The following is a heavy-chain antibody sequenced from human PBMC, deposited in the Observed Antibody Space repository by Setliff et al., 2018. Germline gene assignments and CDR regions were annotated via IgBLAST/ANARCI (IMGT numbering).Heavy chain of an antibody. CDR3: ARGEDIVAVPAGFDDYSNYEDYYYGMDV. D-gene: IGHD2-2*01. CDR1: GGTFSTYA. V-gene: IGHV1-69*13. CDR2: IIPIFGTA. J-gene: IGHJ6*02. Sequence: GASVKVSCKASGGTFSTYAISWVRQAPGQGLEWMGGIIPIFGTANYAQKFQGRVTITADESTSTAYMGLSSLRSEDTAVYYCARGEDIVAVPAGFDDYSNYEDYYYGMDVWGQGTTVTVSS.